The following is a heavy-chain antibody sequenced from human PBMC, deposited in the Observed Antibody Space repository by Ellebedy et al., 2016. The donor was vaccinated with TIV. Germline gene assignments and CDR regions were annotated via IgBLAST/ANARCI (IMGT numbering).Heavy chain of an antibody. CDR3: TRGYYNILTGYSFFSHYGLDV. CDR1: GFNVNSNY. J-gene: IGHJ6*02. D-gene: IGHD3-9*01. CDR2: ITHGGGTT. V-gene: IGHV3-53*01. Sequence: GESLKISXAASGFNVNSNYIYWVRQAPGKGLQWVSSITHGGGTTYYTDSVKGRFTISRDNSENTLNLQMNSLRAEDTAVYYCTRGYYNILTGYSFFSHYGLDVWGQGTTVTVSS.